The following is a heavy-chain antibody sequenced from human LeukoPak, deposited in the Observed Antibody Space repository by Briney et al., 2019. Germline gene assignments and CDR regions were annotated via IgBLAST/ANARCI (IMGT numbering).Heavy chain of an antibody. CDR2: ISAYNGNT. Sequence: ASVKVSCKASGYTFTSYGISWVRQAPGQGLEWMGWISAYNGNTNYARKLQGRVTMTTDTSTSTAYMELRSLRSDDTAVYYCARVKVDRLPLFSDYWGQGTLVTVSS. CDR1: GYTFTSYG. J-gene: IGHJ4*02. D-gene: IGHD2/OR15-2a*01. CDR3: ARVKVDRLPLFSDY. V-gene: IGHV1-18*01.